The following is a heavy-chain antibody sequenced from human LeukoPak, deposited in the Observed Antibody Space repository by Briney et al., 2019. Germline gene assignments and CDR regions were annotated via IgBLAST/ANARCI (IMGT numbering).Heavy chain of an antibody. D-gene: IGHD1/OR15-1a*01. Sequence: GGSLRLSCAASGFALSSYCMRWVRQAPGKGLVWVSQINGGGSNAYYADSVKRRFTISRDNATNTLYIQVNNPTAEDTGVYRGAKQIRDWGQGTLVTVSS. J-gene: IGHJ4*02. CDR1: GFALSSYC. V-gene: IGHV3-74*01. CDR3: AKQIRD. CDR2: INGGGSNA.